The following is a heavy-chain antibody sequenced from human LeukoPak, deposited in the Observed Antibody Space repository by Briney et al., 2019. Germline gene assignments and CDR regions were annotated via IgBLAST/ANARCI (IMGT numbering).Heavy chain of an antibody. CDR1: GFTVSSNY. D-gene: IGHD3-10*01. CDR2: IYSGGST. J-gene: IGHJ4*02. CDR3: ARDRNVYGSGSYYRY. V-gene: IGHV3-66*01. Sequence: PGGSLRLSCAASGFTVSSNYMSWVRQAPGKGLEWVSVIYSGGSTYYADSVKGRFTISRDNSKNTLYLQMNGLRAEDTAVYYCARDRNVYGSGSYYRYWGQGTLVTVSS.